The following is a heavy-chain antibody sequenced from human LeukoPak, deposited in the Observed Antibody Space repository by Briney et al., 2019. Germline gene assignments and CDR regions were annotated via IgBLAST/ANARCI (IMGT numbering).Heavy chain of an antibody. CDR3: ARFRGSGWCYFDS. CDR2: MYYTGAT. V-gene: IGHV4-61*01. Sequence: SETLSLTCTVSGGSISSSSYYWSWIRQPPGKGLEWIGYMYYTGATSHNPSLKSRVTISLDTSKNQFSLKLHSVTAADTAVYYCARFRGSGWCYFDSWGQGTLVTVSS. D-gene: IGHD6-19*01. CDR1: GGSISSSSYY. J-gene: IGHJ4*02.